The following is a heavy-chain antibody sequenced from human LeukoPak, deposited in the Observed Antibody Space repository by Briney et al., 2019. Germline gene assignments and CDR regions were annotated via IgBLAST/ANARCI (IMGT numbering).Heavy chain of an antibody. CDR1: GFTFSSYA. J-gene: IGHJ6*03. V-gene: IGHV3-23*01. CDR2: ISGSGGST. Sequence: GGSLRLSCAASGFTFSSYAMSWVRQAPGKGLEWVSAISGSGGSTYYADSVKGRFTISRDNSKNTLYLQMNSLRAEDTAVHYCANTAYYYYYMDVWGKGTTVTVSS. CDR3: ANTAYYYYYMDV.